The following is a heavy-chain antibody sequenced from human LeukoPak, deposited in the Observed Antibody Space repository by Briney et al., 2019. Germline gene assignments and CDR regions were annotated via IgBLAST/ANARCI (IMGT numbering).Heavy chain of an antibody. J-gene: IGHJ5*02. V-gene: IGHV1-8*03. Sequence: GASVKVSCKASGYTFTSYDINWVRQATGQGLEWMGWMNPNSGNTGYAQKFQGRVTITRNTSISTAYMELSSLRSEDTAVYYCARNNLVRGSYSAYNWFDPWGQGTLVTVSS. CDR1: GYTFTSYD. D-gene: IGHD1-26*01. CDR3: ARNNLVRGSYSAYNWFDP. CDR2: MNPNSGNT.